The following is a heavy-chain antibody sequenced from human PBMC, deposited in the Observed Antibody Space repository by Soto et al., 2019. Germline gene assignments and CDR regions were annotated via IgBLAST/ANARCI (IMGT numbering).Heavy chain of an antibody. V-gene: IGHV6-1*01. CDR1: GDSVSSHSAA. CDR3: ARDDHCSGGSCYNLADY. Sequence: QTLSLTCAISGDSVSSHSAAWNWIRQSPSRGLEWLGRTYYRSKWYNDYAVSVKSRITINPDTSKDQFSLQLNSVTPEDTAVYYCARDDHCSGGSCYNLADYWGQGTLVTVSS. CDR2: TYYRSKWYN. J-gene: IGHJ4*02. D-gene: IGHD2-15*01.